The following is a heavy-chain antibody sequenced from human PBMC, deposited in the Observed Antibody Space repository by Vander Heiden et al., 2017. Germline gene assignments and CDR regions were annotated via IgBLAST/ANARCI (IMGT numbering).Heavy chain of an antibody. Sequence: QVQLVQSGAEVTKPGASVKVSCKASGYTFTGYYMPLVRQAPGQGLEWMGWINPNSGGTNYAQKFQGRVTMTRDTSISTAYMELSRLRSDDTAVYYCARDRIAVAGTTGNAFDIWGQGTMVTVSS. V-gene: IGHV1-2*02. CDR2: INPNSGGT. J-gene: IGHJ3*02. CDR3: ARDRIAVAGTTGNAFDI. CDR1: GYTFTGYY. D-gene: IGHD6-19*01.